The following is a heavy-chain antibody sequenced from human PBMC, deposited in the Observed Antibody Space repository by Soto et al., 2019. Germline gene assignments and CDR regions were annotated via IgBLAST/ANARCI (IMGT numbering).Heavy chain of an antibody. Sequence: PSETLSLTCTVSGAPITSNDYFWAWIRQPPGRGREFIASMHASGGTYHASSLKSRATMSLDTSKNQFSLKLHSVTAADTATYFCARIVVGATRHSDVDHWGQGTLVTVSS. CDR2: MHASGGT. V-gene: IGHV4-39*01. D-gene: IGHD2-15*01. CDR3: ARIVVGATRHSDVDH. CDR1: GAPITSNDYF. J-gene: IGHJ4*02.